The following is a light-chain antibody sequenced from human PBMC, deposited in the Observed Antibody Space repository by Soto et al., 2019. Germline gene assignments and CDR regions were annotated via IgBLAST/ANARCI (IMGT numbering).Light chain of an antibody. CDR2: DVS. CDR1: SSDVGGYNY. Sequence: QSALTQPRSVSGSPGQSVTISCTGTSSDVGGYNYVSWYQQHPGKAPKLLIYDVSKRPSGVPDRFSGSKSGNTASLTISGLQAEDEADYYFCSYAGSYTFVVFGGGTKLNVL. V-gene: IGLV2-11*01. CDR3: CSYAGSYTFVV. J-gene: IGLJ2*01.